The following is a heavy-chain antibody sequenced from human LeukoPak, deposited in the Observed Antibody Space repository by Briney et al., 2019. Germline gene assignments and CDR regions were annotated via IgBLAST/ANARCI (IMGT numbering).Heavy chain of an antibody. J-gene: IGHJ3*02. CDR3: AKPAHIVVVTAANDAFDI. CDR1: GFTFSSYA. CDR2: ISGSGGST. V-gene: IGHV3-23*01. D-gene: IGHD2-21*02. Sequence: PGGSLRLSCAASGFTFSSYAMSWVRQAPGKGLEWVSAISGSGGSTYYADSVKGRFTISRDNSKNTLYLQMNSLRAEDTAVYYCAKPAHIVVVTAANDAFDIWGQGTMVRVFS.